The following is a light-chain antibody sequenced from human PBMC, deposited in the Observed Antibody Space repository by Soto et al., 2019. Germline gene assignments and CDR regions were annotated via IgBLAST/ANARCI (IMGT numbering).Light chain of an antibody. CDR2: GAS. CDR3: QQYGSSSFT. Sequence: EILLTQSPCTLSLSPGERATLSCRASQSVSSSYLAWYQQKPGQAPRLLIYGASSRTTGIPDRFSGSGSGTDFTLTISRLEPEDFAVYYCQQYGSSSFTFGPGTKVDIK. J-gene: IGKJ3*01. CDR1: QSVSSSY. V-gene: IGKV3-20*01.